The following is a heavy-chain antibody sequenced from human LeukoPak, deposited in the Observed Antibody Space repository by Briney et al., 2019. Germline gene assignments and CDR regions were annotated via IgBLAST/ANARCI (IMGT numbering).Heavy chain of an antibody. CDR1: GYTFTGYY. D-gene: IGHD3-22*01. J-gene: IGHJ4*02. CDR3: AREGESLYYYDSSGPFDY. CDR2: INPNSGGT. Sequence: GASVKVSCKASGYTFTGYYMHWVRPAPGQGLEWMGWINPNSGGTNYAQKFQGRVTMTRDTSISTAYMELSRLRSDDTAVYYCAREGESLYYYDSSGPFDYWGQGTLVTVSS. V-gene: IGHV1-2*02.